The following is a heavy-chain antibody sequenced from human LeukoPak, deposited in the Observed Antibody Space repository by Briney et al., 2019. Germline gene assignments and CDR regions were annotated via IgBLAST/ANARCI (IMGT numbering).Heavy chain of an antibody. CDR1: GYTFTGYY. V-gene: IGHV1-2*02. D-gene: IGHD1-20*01. CDR3: ARITGAIDY. Sequence: ASVKVSCKASGYTFTGYYMHWVRQAPGQGLEWMGWINPDSGGTNYAQKFQGRVTMTRDTSISTAYMELSGLRSDDTAVYYCARITGAIDYWGQGTLVTVSS. CDR2: INPDSGGT. J-gene: IGHJ4*02.